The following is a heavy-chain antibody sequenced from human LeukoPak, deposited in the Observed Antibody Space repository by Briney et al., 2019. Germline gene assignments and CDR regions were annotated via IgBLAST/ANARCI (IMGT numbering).Heavy chain of an antibody. CDR1: GFTFSSYG. Sequence: GGSLRLSCAASGFTFSSYGMHWVRQAPGKGLEWVAVIWYDGSNKYYADSVKGRFTISRDNSKNTLYLQMNSLRAEDTAVYYCARDPVGGYCSSTSCYLLDAFDIWGQGTMVTVSS. CDR3: ARDPVGGYCSSTSCYLLDAFDI. D-gene: IGHD2-2*01. V-gene: IGHV3-33*08. J-gene: IGHJ3*02. CDR2: IWYDGSNK.